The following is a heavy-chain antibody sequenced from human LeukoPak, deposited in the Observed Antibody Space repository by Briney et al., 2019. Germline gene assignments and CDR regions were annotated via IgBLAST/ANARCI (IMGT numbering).Heavy chain of an antibody. CDR3: ARGPAYLITIFGVVTTPVDY. Sequence: SETLSLTCTVSGGSISGYYWSWIRQPPGKGLEWIGEINHSGSTNYNPSLKSRVTISVDTSKNQFSLKLSSVTAADTAVYYCARGPAYLITIFGVVTTPVDYWGQGTLVTVSS. D-gene: IGHD3-3*01. CDR2: INHSGST. CDR1: GGSISGYY. V-gene: IGHV4-34*01. J-gene: IGHJ4*02.